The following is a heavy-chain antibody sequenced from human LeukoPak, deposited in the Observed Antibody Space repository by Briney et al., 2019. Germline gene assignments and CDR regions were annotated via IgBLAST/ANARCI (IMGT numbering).Heavy chain of an antibody. Sequence: SETLSLTCTVSGDSISSSTHYWGWIRQPPVMGMERIGHVYYSVSTDYNPSLKSRVTISVDTSTNQCSLKLSSVTAADTAVYYCARLLLTGDGGRGWFDPWGQGTLVTVSS. V-gene: IGHV4-39*01. D-gene: IGHD3-9*01. CDR1: GDSISSSTHY. CDR3: ARLLLTGDGGRGWFDP. CDR2: VYYSVST. J-gene: IGHJ5*02.